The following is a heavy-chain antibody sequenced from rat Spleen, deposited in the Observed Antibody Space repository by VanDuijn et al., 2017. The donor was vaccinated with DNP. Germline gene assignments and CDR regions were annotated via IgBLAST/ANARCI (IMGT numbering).Heavy chain of an antibody. CDR2: ISNSGANT. J-gene: IGHJ2*01. CDR3: ARPDY. V-gene: IGHV5S23*01. CDR1: GFTFNDYN. Sequence: EVQLVESGGGLVQPGRSLKLSCAASGFTFNDYNMAWVRQVPGKGLEWIASISNSGANTYYLDSVKGRFTISRDNAKNTLYLQMNSLRSEDTATYYCARPDYWGQGVMVTVSS.